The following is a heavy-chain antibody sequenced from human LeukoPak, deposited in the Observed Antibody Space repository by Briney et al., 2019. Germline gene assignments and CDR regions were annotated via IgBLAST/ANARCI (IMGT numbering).Heavy chain of an antibody. D-gene: IGHD6-13*01. Sequence: SETLSLTCTVSGGSISGYYWSWIRQPPGKGLEWIGYIYYSGSTNYNPSLKSRVTISVDTSENQFSLKLSSVTAADTAVYYCARGPYSSSWSFDYWGQGTLVTVSS. V-gene: IGHV4-59*01. CDR2: IYYSGST. CDR3: ARGPYSSSWSFDY. CDR1: GGSISGYY. J-gene: IGHJ4*02.